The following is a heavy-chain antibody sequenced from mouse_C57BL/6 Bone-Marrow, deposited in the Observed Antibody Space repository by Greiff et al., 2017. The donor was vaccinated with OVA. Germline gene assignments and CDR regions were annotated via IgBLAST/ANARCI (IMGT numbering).Heavy chain of an antibody. Sequence: VQLQQSGAELVRPGASVKLSCKASGYTFTDYYINWVKQRPGQGLEWIARIYPGSGNTYYNEKFKGKATLTAEKSSSTAYMQLSSLTSEDSAVYFCAGNYYGSSYQFYAMDYWGQGTSVTVSS. J-gene: IGHJ4*01. CDR2: IYPGSGNT. CDR1: GYTFTDYY. D-gene: IGHD1-1*01. V-gene: IGHV1-76*01. CDR3: AGNYYGSSYQFYAMDY.